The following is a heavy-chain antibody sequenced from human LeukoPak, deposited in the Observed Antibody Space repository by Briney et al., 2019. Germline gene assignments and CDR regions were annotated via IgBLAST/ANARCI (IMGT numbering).Heavy chain of an antibody. V-gene: IGHV3-53*01. D-gene: IGHD1-26*01. Sequence: PGGSLRLSCAASGFTVSNNYMSWVRQAPGKGLEWVALIYSGGDTLYAHSVKGRFTIYRDNSKNTVYLQMNSLRDEDTAVYYCARRPGFVEGALGDYWGQGTLVTVSS. J-gene: IGHJ4*02. CDR2: IYSGGDT. CDR3: ARRPGFVEGALGDY. CDR1: GFTVSNNY.